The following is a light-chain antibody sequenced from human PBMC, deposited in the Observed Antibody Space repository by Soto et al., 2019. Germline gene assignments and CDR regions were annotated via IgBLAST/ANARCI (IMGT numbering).Light chain of an antibody. Sequence: DIQMTQSPSTLSASVGDRVTITCRASQSISSWLAWYQQKPGKAPKLLIYDASSLESGVLSRFSGSGSGTEFTLTISSLQPDDFATYYCQQYNSYSTMFGQGTKV. V-gene: IGKV1-5*01. CDR2: DAS. CDR3: QQYNSYSTM. CDR1: QSISSW. J-gene: IGKJ1*01.